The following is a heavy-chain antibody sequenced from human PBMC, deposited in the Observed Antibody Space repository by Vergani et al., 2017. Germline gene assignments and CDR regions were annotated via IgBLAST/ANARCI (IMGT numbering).Heavy chain of an antibody. Sequence: EVRLLESGGGLVQPGGSLRLSCAASGFTFNIYAMSWVRQAPGKGLEWVSTITYNGGRTYYADSVTGRFTISRDNSKNTVNLQMNRLRAEDTATYYCAILTTVTDFDFWGRGTVVTVSS. CDR3: AILTTVTDFDF. CDR1: GFTFNIYA. J-gene: IGHJ4*02. CDR2: ITYNGGRT. D-gene: IGHD4-17*01. V-gene: IGHV3-23*01.